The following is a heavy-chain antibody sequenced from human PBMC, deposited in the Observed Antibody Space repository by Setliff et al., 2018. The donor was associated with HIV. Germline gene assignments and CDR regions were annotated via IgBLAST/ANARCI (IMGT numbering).Heavy chain of an antibody. CDR3: ARDRSNYVGLDAFDI. Sequence: ASVKVSCKASGGTFSSYAISWVRQAPGQGLEWMGGIIPIFGTANYAQKFQGRVTITADESTSTAYMELSSLRSEDTAVYYCARDRSNYVGLDAFDIWGQGTMVTVS. V-gene: IGHV1-69*13. D-gene: IGHD4-4*01. CDR1: GGTFSSYA. CDR2: IIPIFGTA. J-gene: IGHJ3*02.